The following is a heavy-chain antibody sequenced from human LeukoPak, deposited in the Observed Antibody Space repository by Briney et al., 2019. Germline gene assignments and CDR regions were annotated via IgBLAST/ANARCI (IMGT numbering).Heavy chain of an antibody. V-gene: IGHV3-74*01. Sequence: GGSLRLSCAASGFIFSSYWMHWVRQAPGKGLVWVSGINSDGSSATYADSVKGRFTISGDNAKNTLYLEMNSLRAEDMAVYYCAIGVVITTAFDNWGQGTLVTVSS. CDR3: AIGVVITTAFDN. D-gene: IGHD3-22*01. CDR1: GFIFSSYW. CDR2: INSDGSSA. J-gene: IGHJ4*02.